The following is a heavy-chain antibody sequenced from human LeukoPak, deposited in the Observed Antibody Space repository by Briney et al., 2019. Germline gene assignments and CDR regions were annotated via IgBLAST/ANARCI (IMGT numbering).Heavy chain of an antibody. CDR3: VKDGERSGWYGGYFQH. Sequence: GGSLRLSCAASGFTFRSHWMTWVRQVPGKGLEWVANINQDGSEKFYVDSVKGRFTISRDNAQNSLYLQMNSLRAEDMALYYCVKDGERSGWYGGYFQHWGQGTLVTVSS. D-gene: IGHD6-19*01. J-gene: IGHJ1*01. V-gene: IGHV3-7*03. CDR2: INQDGSEK. CDR1: GFTFRSHW.